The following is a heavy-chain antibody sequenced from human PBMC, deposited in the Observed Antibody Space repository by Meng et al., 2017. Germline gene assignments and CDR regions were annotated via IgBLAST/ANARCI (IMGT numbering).Heavy chain of an antibody. D-gene: IGHD3-10*01. CDR2: MNPNSGNT. CDR3: ARGYYGAGLFDP. Sequence: QVQLWRTGGEGQKPGASVQVSCKASGYTFTRYDINWVRQATGQGLEWMGWMNPNSGNTGYAQKFQGRASITRNTSISTAYMELSCLRSEDTAVYYCARGYYGAGLFDPWGQGTLVTVSS. CDR1: GYTFTRYD. V-gene: IGHV1-8*03. J-gene: IGHJ5*02.